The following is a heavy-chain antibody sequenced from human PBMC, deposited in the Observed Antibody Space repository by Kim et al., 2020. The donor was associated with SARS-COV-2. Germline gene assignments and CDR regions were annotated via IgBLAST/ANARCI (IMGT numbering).Heavy chain of an antibody. D-gene: IGHD3-16*01. J-gene: IGHJ4*02. CDR2: IYYSGST. Sequence: SETLSLTCTVSGGSISSYYWSWIQQPPGKGLEWIGYIYYSGSTNYNPSLKSRVTISVDTSKNQFSLKLSSVTAADTAVYYCARVTGGPLTNFDYWGQGTLVTVSS. CDR3: ARVTGGPLTNFDY. V-gene: IGHV4-59*01. CDR1: GGSISSYY.